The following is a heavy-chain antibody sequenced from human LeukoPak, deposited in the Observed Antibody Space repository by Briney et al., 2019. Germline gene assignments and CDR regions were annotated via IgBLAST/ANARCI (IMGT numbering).Heavy chain of an antibody. CDR2: ISSSSSYI. V-gene: IGHV3-21*01. CDR3: ARERYCTGTTCRIQVNWFDP. J-gene: IGHJ5*02. CDR1: GFTFSSYS. D-gene: IGHD2-8*02. Sequence: PGGSLRLSCAASGFTFSSYSMNWVRQAPGKGLEWVSSISSSSSYIYYADSVKGRFTISRDNAKNTLYLQMNSLRAEDTAVYHCARERYCTGTTCRIQVNWFDPWGQGTLVTVSS.